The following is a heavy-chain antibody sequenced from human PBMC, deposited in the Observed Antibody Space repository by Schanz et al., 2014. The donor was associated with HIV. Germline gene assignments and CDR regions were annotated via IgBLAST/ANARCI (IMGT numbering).Heavy chain of an antibody. Sequence: EVQLVESGGGLVKPGGSLRLSCAASGFTFSSYAMSWVRQAPGKGLEWVSTISGSGGSPYYADSVKGRFTISRDNSKNTLYLQMNSLRAEDTAVYYCAKGLTIWLQPPFDYWGQGTLVTVSS. V-gene: IGHV3-23*04. CDR1: GFTFSSYA. J-gene: IGHJ4*02. CDR3: AKGLTIWLQPPFDY. CDR2: ISGSGGSP. D-gene: IGHD5-12*01.